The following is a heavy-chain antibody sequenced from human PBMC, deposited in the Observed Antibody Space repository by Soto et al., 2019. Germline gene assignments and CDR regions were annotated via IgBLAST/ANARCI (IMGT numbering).Heavy chain of an antibody. V-gene: IGHV3-23*01. CDR2: ISGSGGNT. D-gene: IGHD3-16*02. Sequence: EVQLLESGGGLVQPGGSLRLTCAASGFTFSSYAMSWVRQAPGKGLEWVSAISGSGGNTYYADSVKGRFTISRDNSKNPLYVQMNSLSAEDTAVYHCAKYLSRGDFDYWGQGTLVTVSS. J-gene: IGHJ4*02. CDR1: GFTFSSYA. CDR3: AKYLSRGDFDY.